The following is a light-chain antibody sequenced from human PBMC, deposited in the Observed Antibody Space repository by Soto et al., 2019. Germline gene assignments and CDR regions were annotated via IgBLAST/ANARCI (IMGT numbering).Light chain of an antibody. CDR1: QRVSSN. CDR2: GAS. J-gene: IGKJ2*01. CDR3: QKANKWPYT. V-gene: IGKV3-15*01. Sequence: DIVMTQSPVTLSVSPGERATLSCRASQRVSSNLAWYPQRPGQSLRLLFYGASTRAPGIPARFSGSGSGTDFTLIISRLQSEDFAVYSCQKANKWPYTFGQGTNL.